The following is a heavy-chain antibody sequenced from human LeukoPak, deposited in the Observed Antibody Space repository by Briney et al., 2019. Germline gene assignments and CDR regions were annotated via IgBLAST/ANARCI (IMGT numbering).Heavy chain of an antibody. CDR2: ISGSGGST. CDR3: AKGARVATITAYDY. CDR1: GFTFSSYG. Sequence: GSLRLSCAASGFTFSSYGMSWVRQAPGKGLEWVSAISGSGGSTYYADSVKGRFTISRDNSKNTLYLQMNSLRAEDTAVYYCAKGARVATITAYDYWGQGTLVTVSS. V-gene: IGHV3-23*01. J-gene: IGHJ4*02. D-gene: IGHD5-24*01.